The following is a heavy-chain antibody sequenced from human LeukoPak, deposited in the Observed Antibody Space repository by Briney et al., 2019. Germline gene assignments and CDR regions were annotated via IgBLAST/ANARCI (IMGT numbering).Heavy chain of an antibody. CDR1: GFTFSSYV. V-gene: IGHV3-7*01. Sequence: PGGSLRLSCAASGFTFSSYVMHWVRQAPGKGLEWVANIKQDGSEKYYVDSVKGRFTISRDNAKNSLYLQMNSLRAEDTAVYYCARDDATDYGGNPRFDYWGQGTLVTVSS. D-gene: IGHD4-23*01. J-gene: IGHJ4*02. CDR2: IKQDGSEK. CDR3: ARDDATDYGGNPRFDY.